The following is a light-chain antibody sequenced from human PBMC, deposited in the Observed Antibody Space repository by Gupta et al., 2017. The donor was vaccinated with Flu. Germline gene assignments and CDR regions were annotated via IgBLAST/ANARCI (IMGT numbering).Light chain of an antibody. CDR2: KAS. CDR1: QSINVW. CDR3: QQYKSNPWK. Sequence: DIQMTQSPSTLSASVGDRVTITCRASQSINVWLAWFQKKPGEAPKSLIYKASNLESGVPSRCSGSGSRTEFSLTISRLQPDDFATYYCQQYKSNPWKVGQGIQVEIK. J-gene: IGKJ1*01. V-gene: IGKV1-5*03.